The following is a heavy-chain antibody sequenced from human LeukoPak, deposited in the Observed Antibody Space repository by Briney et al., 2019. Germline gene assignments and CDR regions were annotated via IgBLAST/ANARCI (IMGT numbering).Heavy chain of an antibody. CDR3: ASGYRDYYYYYYMDV. V-gene: IGHV4-39*07. CDR1: GGSISSSSYY. J-gene: IGHJ6*03. CDR2: IYYSGIT. D-gene: IGHD6-13*01. Sequence: SETLSLTCTVSGGSISSSSYYWGWIRQPPGKGLEWIGSIYYSGITYYNPSLKSRVTISVDTSKNQFSLKLSSVTAADTAVYYCASGYRDYYYYYYMDVWGKGTTVTVSS.